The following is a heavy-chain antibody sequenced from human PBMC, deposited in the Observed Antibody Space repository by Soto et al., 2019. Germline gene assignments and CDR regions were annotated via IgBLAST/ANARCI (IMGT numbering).Heavy chain of an antibody. CDR1: GFTFRHYG. D-gene: IGHD1-1*01. V-gene: IGHV3-33*01. Sequence: QVQLVESGGGVVQPGGSLRLSCAASGFTFRHYGLHWVRQAPGKGLEWVAVIFFDGTKKSYVDSVKGRFTISRDNSNNTLYLEMDSLRAEDTAMYYCARRHDELSDLDHWGQGTLVTVSS. CDR2: IFFDGTKK. J-gene: IGHJ4*02. CDR3: ARRHDELSDLDH.